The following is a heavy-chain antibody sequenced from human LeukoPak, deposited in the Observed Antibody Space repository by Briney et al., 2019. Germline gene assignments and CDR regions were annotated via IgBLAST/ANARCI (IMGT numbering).Heavy chain of an antibody. J-gene: IGHJ4*02. Sequence: AGGSLRLSCAASGFTFSSYAMSWVRQAPGKGLECVSAISGSGGTTYYADSVKGRFTVSRDNSKNTLYLQMNSLRAEDTAVYYCAKLRGAIVVVVAAFDYWGQGTLVTVSS. CDR2: ISGSGGTT. D-gene: IGHD2-15*01. CDR3: AKLRGAIVVVVAAFDY. CDR1: GFTFSSYA. V-gene: IGHV3-23*01.